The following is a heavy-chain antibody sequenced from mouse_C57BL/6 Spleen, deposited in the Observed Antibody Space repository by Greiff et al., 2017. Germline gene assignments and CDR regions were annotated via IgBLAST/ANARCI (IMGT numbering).Heavy chain of an antibody. CDR3: ARKGDYFDY. Sequence: VQLKESGPGLVKPSQSLSLTCSVTGYSITSGYYWNWIRQFPGNKLEWMGYISYDGSNNYNPSLKNRISITRDTSKNQFFLKLNSVTTEDTATYYCARKGDYFDYWGQGTTLTVSP. V-gene: IGHV3-6*01. CDR1: GYSITSGYY. J-gene: IGHJ2*01. CDR2: ISYDGSN.